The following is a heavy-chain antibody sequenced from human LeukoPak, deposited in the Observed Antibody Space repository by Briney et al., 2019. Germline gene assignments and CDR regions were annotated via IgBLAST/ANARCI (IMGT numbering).Heavy chain of an antibody. Sequence: EASVKVSCKASGYTFTSYGISWVRQAPGQGLEWMGWISAYNGNTNYAQKLQGRVTMTTDTSTSTAYMELRSLRSDDTAVYYCARAARGVAGTIGYYYYYMDVWGKGTTVTISS. V-gene: IGHV1-18*01. J-gene: IGHJ6*03. D-gene: IGHD6-19*01. CDR3: ARAARGVAGTIGYYYYYMDV. CDR1: GYTFTSYG. CDR2: ISAYNGNT.